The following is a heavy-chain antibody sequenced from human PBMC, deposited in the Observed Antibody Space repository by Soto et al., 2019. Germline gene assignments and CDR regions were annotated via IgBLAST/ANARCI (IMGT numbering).Heavy chain of an antibody. CDR2: IYYSGST. Sequence: PSETLSLTCTVSGGSISSGDYYWSWIRQPPGKGLGWIGSIYYSGSTYYNPSLKSRVTISVDTSKNQFSLKLSSVTAADTAVYYCARGSYYYDSSGYYHYCAKGTLVTVSS. V-gene: IGHV4-30-4*01. CDR1: GGSISSGDYY. D-gene: IGHD3-22*01. J-gene: IGHJ4*02. CDR3: ARGSYYYDSSGYYHY.